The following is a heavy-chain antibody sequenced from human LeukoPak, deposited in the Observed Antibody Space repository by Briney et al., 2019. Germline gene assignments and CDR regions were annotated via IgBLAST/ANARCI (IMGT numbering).Heavy chain of an antibody. CDR2: IIPIFGTA. J-gene: IGHJ4*02. V-gene: IGHV1-69*01. Sequence: SVKVSCKASGGTFSSYAISWVRQAPGQGLEWMGGIIPIFGTANYAQKFQGRVTITADESTSTAYMELTSLRAEDTAVYYCARVVTGNWPRFDYWGQGALVTVSS. D-gene: IGHD1-1*01. CDR3: ARVVTGNWPRFDY. CDR1: GGTFSSYA.